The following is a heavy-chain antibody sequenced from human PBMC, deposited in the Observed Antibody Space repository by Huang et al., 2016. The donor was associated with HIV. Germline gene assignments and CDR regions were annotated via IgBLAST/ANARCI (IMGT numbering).Heavy chain of an antibody. CDR3: AKTHMIKGSFDY. J-gene: IGHJ4*02. D-gene: IGHD3-16*01. CDR2: IYPADSDA. Sequence: EVQLVQSGAEVKKAGESMKISCTGSGYNFITHWIVWVRPLPGKGLEWSGTIYPADSDARYSPSFQGQGAMSADKSVSTVYLEWSSLKAADSAMYYCAKTHMIKGSFDYWGQGTLVTVSS. CDR1: GYNFITHW. V-gene: IGHV5-51*03.